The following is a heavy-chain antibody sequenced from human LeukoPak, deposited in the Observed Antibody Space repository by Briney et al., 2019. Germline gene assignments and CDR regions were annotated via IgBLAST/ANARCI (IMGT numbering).Heavy chain of an antibody. Sequence: GASVKVSCKASGYTFTGYYMHWVRQAPGQGLEWMGWINPNSGGTNYAQKFQGRVTMTRDTSISTAYMELSRLRSDDTAVYYCARSSRLAYSSSSLDYWGQGTLVTVSS. CDR2: INPNSGGT. CDR1: GYTFTGYY. CDR3: ARSSRLAYSSSSLDY. D-gene: IGHD6-6*01. J-gene: IGHJ4*02. V-gene: IGHV1-2*02.